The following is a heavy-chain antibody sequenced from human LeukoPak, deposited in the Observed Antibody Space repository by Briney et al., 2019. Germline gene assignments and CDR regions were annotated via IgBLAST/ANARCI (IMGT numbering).Heavy chain of an antibody. CDR1: GYSINSGYY. V-gene: IGHV4-38-2*02. CDR2: IYHSGST. J-gene: IGHJ5*02. D-gene: IGHD6-19*01. CDR3: ARLRGATVAHNWFDP. Sequence: SETLSLTCTVSGYSINSGYYWGWIRQPPGKGLEWIGSIYHSGSTYYNPSLKSRVTISVDTSRNQFSLKLSSVTAADTAVYYCARLRGATVAHNWFDPWGQGTLVTVSS.